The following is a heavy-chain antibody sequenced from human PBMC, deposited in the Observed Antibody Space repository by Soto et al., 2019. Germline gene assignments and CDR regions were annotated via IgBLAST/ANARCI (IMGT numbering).Heavy chain of an antibody. D-gene: IGHD3-16*01. CDR1: GFSFDMNKAR. CDR2: IYWDGDE. CDR3: VKGTLGTYGHVYFAY. J-gene: IGHJ4*02. V-gene: IGHV2-5*02. Sequence: QITLKETGPPLVKPTQTLTLTCTFSGFSFDMNKARVGWVRQPPGKALEWLALIYWDGDEHYSPSLKNRLSSTKDTSKYQVALTLTDVHPADTATYYCVKGTLGTYGHVYFAYWGQGTLVTVSS.